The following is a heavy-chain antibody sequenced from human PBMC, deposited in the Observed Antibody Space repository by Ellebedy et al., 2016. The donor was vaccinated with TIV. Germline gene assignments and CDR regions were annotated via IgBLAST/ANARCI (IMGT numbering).Heavy chain of an antibody. J-gene: IGHJ4*02. CDR3: ARGWGY. CDR1: GGSFSGYY. Sequence: GSLRLSXAVYGGSFSGYYWSWLRQPPGKGLEWIGEINHSGSTNYNPSLKGRVTISVDTSKNQFSLKLSSVTAADTAVYYCARGWGYWGQGTLVTVSS. CDR2: INHSGST. V-gene: IGHV4-34*01. D-gene: IGHD3-16*01.